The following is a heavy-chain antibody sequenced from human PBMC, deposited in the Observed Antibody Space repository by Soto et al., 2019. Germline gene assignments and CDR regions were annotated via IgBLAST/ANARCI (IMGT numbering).Heavy chain of an antibody. CDR3: ARDGTIAAAGTTFDP. Sequence: SVKVSCKASGGTFSSYAISWVRQAPGQGLEWMGGIIPIFGTANYAQKFQGRVTITADESTSTAYMELSSLRSEDTAVYYCARDGTIAAAGTTFDPWGQGTLVTVSS. D-gene: IGHD6-13*01. CDR1: GGTFSSYA. J-gene: IGHJ5*02. CDR2: IIPIFGTA. V-gene: IGHV1-69*13.